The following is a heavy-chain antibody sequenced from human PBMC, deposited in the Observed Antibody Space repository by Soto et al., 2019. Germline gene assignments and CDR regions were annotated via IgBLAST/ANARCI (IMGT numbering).Heavy chain of an antibody. J-gene: IGHJ4*02. CDR2: ISGSGGST. CDR3: AKDRVLRYFDWLSNYFDY. CDR1: GFTFSSYV. Sequence: PGGSLRLSCAASGFTFSSYVMSWVRQAPGKGLEWVSAISGSGGSTYYADSVKGRFTISRDNSKNTLYLQMNSLRAEDTAVYYCAKDRVLRYFDWLSNYFDYWGQGTLVTVSS. V-gene: IGHV3-23*01. D-gene: IGHD3-9*01.